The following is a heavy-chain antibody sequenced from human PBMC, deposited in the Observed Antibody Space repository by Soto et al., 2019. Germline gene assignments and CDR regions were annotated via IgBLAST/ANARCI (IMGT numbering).Heavy chain of an antibody. CDR1: GGSISSYY. Sequence: QVQLQESGPGLVKPSETLSLTCTVSGGSISSYYWSWIRQPPGKGLEWIGYIYYSGSTNYNPSLKGQVTISVDTAKNQFSLKLSSVTAADTAVYYCARGGTQWLVRGNWFDPWGQGTLVTVSS. CDR2: IYYSGST. J-gene: IGHJ5*02. D-gene: IGHD6-19*01. CDR3: ARGGTQWLVRGNWFDP. V-gene: IGHV4-59*01.